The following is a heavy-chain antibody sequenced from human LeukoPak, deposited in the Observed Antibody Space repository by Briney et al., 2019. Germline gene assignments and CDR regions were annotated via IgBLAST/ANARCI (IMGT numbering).Heavy chain of an antibody. V-gene: IGHV7-4-1*02. D-gene: IGHD3-9*01. CDR3: ARDFDILTGYYSFDY. CDR2: INTNTGNP. CDR1: GYSFTSYA. J-gene: IGHJ4*02. Sequence: GAPVKVSCKASGYSFTSYAMNWVRQAPGQGLEWMGWINTNTGNPTYAQGFTGRFVFSLDTSVSTAYLQISSLKAEDTAVYFCARDFDILTGYYSFDYWGQGTLVTVSS.